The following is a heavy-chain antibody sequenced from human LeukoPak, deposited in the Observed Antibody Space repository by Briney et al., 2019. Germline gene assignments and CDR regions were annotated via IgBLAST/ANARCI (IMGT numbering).Heavy chain of an antibody. V-gene: IGHV4-4*07. CDR1: GGPIGSYY. D-gene: IGHD6-19*01. J-gene: IGHJ4*02. CDR3: ASDGGRSNLAVL. Sequence: NPAEPLSLTCTVSGGPIGSYYWSWPPQSTGNGREGIGRIYHSGTTHYNPSLKSRVTISVDTSKNQISLKLTSVTAADTAVYYCASDGGRSNLAVLWGQGTLVTVSS. CDR2: IYHSGTT.